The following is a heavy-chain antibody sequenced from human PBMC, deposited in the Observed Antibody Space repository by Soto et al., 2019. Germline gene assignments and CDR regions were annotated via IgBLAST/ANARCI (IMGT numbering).Heavy chain of an antibody. CDR1: GYTFTSYG. CDR3: ARLAGITMVRGVIILNWFDP. Sequence: GASVKVSCKASGYTFTSYGISWVRQAPGQGLEWMGWISAYNGNTNYAQKLQGRVTMTTDTSTSTAYMELRSLRSDDTAVYYCARLAGITMVRGVIILNWFDPWGKGTLVTVSS. J-gene: IGHJ5*02. D-gene: IGHD3-10*01. CDR2: ISAYNGNT. V-gene: IGHV1-18*04.